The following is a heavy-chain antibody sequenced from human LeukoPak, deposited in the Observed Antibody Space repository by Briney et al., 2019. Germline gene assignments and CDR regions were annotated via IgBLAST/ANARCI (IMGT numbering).Heavy chain of an antibody. J-gene: IGHJ5*02. V-gene: IGHV4-61*02. Sequence: SETLALPRTVFGVPISSGRYHWSWIQQPARTVLEWIARIYTSGSTNYNPSLKSRVTMSVDTSKNQFSLKLSSVTAADTAVYYCVRDVVPAEGNWFDPWGQGTLVTVSS. CDR3: VRDVVPAEGNWFDP. D-gene: IGHD2-2*01. CDR2: IYTSGST. CDR1: GVPISSGRYH.